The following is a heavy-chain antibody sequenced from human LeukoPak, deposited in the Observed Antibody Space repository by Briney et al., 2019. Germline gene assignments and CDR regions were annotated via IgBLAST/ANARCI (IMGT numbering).Heavy chain of an antibody. V-gene: IGHV3-9*01. CDR2: ISWNSGSI. CDR1: GFTFDDYA. J-gene: IGHJ4*02. Sequence: GGSLRLSCAASGFTFDDYAMHWVRQAPGKGLEWVSGISWNSGSIGYADSVKGRSTISRDNAKNSLYLQMNSLRAEDTALYYCAKSVVRGVILKGPFDYWGQGTLVTVSS. D-gene: IGHD3-10*01. CDR3: AKSVVRGVILKGPFDY.